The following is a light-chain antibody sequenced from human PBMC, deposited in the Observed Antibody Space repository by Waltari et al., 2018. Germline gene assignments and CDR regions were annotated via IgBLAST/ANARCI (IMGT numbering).Light chain of an antibody. CDR3: QQANSFPTT. V-gene: IGKV1-12*01. CDR1: QDVRTW. CDR2: VAS. J-gene: IGKJ3*01. Sequence: DIQMTQSPSSVSPSVGDRVTIPCRAGQDVRTWLAWYQQKPGKAPKLLIYVASSLQSGVPSRFSGSGSGTEFTLTSRSLQPEDFGTYYCQQANSFPTTFGPGTRVDIK.